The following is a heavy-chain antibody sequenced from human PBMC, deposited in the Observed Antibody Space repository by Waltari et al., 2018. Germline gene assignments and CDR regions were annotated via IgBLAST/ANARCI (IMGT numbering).Heavy chain of an antibody. Sequence: QVQLVQSGAEVKKPGASVKVSCRVSGYSLTESALHWVRQAPGKGPEWLGGFDPEYGEAVYAQEFQGRVTMTEDTSKDTAYMELSSLTYEDTAVYYCTRDRVGYCSGGTCYSRWFDPWGQGTLVTVSS. CDR2: FDPEYGEA. J-gene: IGHJ5*02. D-gene: IGHD2-15*01. CDR1: GYSLTESA. CDR3: TRDRVGYCSGGTCYSRWFDP. V-gene: IGHV1-24*01.